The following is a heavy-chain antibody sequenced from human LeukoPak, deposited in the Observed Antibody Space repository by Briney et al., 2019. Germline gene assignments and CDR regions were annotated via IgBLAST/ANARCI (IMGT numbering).Heavy chain of an antibody. J-gene: IGHJ4*02. CDR3: ARAYTRGLFDY. V-gene: IGHV4-34*01. CDR1: GGSFSGYY. CDR2: INHSGGT. Sequence: SETLSLTCAAYGGSFSGYYWSWIRQPPGKGLEWIGEINHSGGTNYNPSLKSRVTISVDTSKNQFSLNLSSVTAADTAVFYCARAYTRGLFDYWGQGTLVTVSS. D-gene: IGHD2-2*01.